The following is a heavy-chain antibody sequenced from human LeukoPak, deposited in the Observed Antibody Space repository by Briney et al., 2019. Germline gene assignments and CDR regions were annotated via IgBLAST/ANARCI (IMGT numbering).Heavy chain of an antibody. CDR2: MNPNSGNT. J-gene: IGHJ4*02. CDR3: ATYDILTGHFDY. Sequence: AASVKVSCKASGYTFTSHDINWVRQATGQGLEWMGWMNPNSGNTGYAQKFQGRVTMTRNTSISTAYMELSSLRSEDTAVYYCATYDILTGHFDYWGQGTLVTVSS. CDR1: GYTFTSHD. V-gene: IGHV1-8*01. D-gene: IGHD3-9*01.